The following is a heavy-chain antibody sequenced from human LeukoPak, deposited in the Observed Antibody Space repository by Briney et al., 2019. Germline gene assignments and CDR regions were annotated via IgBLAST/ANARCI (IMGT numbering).Heavy chain of an antibody. Sequence: GGSLRLSCAASGFTFSYYWMTWVRQAPGKGLEWVAYIKQDGAVNNSVDSVKGRFTISRDNTKHSVYLQMNSLRAEDTAVYYYARGYGWNCYPTACAGVFDFWGQGTMVTVP. D-gene: IGHD3-3*01. J-gene: IGHJ3*01. CDR3: ARGYGWNCYPTACAGVFDF. CDR2: IKQDGAVN. CDR1: GFTFSYYW. V-gene: IGHV3-7*03.